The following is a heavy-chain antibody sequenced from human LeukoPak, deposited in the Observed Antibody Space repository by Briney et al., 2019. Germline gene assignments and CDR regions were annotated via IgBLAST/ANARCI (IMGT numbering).Heavy chain of an antibody. CDR2: IRYDGSNK. CDR1: GFTFSSYG. V-gene: IGHV3-30*02. Sequence: GGSLRLSCAASGFTFSSYGMHWVRQAPGRGLEWVAFIRYDGSNKYYADSVKGRFTISRDNAKNSLYLQMNSLRAEDTAVYYCAREFQAPYYFDYWGQGTLVTVSS. J-gene: IGHJ4*02. CDR3: AREFQAPYYFDY.